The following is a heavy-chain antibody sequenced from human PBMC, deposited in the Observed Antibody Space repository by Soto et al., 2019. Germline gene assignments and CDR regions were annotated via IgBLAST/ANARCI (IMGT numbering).Heavy chain of an antibody. J-gene: IGHJ4*02. V-gene: IGHV3-30*18. CDR3: AKDNGQWLVSDY. Sequence: GGSLRRSCAASGFTFGSYGMHFFLQAPGKGLEWVAVISYDGSNKYYADSVKGRFTISRDNSKNTLYLQMNSLRAEDTAVYYCAKDNGQWLVSDYWGQGTLVTVSS. CDR2: ISYDGSNK. D-gene: IGHD6-19*01. CDR1: GFTFGSYG.